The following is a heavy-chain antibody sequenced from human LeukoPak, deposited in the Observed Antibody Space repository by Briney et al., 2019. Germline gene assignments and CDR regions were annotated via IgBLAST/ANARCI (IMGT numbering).Heavy chain of an antibody. CDR1: GGSISSGGYY. D-gene: IGHD5-18*01. CDR3: ARAPGYSPEYYGMDV. CDR2: IYYSGTT. Sequence: PSETLSLTCTVSGGSISSGGYYWSWIRQHPGKGLEWIGYIYYSGTTYYNPSLKSRVTISVDTCKNQFSLKLSSVTAADTAVYYCARAPGYSPEYYGMDVWGQGTTVTVSS. J-gene: IGHJ6*02. V-gene: IGHV4-31*03.